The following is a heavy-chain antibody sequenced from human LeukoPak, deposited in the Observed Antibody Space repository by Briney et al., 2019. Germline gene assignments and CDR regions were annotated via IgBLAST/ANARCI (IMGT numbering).Heavy chain of an antibody. CDR1: GFTFSSYS. J-gene: IGHJ4*02. CDR3: ARMYLRGPILGQRKYYFDY. Sequence: GGSLRLSCAASGFTFSSYSMNWVRQAPGKGLEWVATISSSSSYIYYADSVKGRFTISRDNAKHSLYLQMNSLRAEDTAVYYCARMYLRGPILGQRKYYFDYWGQGTLVTVSS. V-gene: IGHV3-21*01. D-gene: IGHD2-8*02. CDR2: ISSSSSYI.